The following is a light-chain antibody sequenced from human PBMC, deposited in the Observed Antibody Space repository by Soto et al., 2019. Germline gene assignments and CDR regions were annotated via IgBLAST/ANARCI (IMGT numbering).Light chain of an antibody. V-gene: IGLV2-14*01. J-gene: IGLJ2*01. Sequence: QSALPQPASVSGSPGQSITISCTGTSSDVGGYNYVSWYQQHPDKAPKLMIYDVSNRPSGVSNRCSGSKSGNTACLTISGLQAEDEADYYCSSYTSSSTPHVVFGGGTKLTVL. CDR2: DVS. CDR3: SSYTSSSTPHVV. CDR1: SSDVGGYNY.